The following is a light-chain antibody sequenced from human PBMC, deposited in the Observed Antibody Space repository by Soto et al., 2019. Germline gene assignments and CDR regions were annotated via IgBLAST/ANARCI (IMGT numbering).Light chain of an antibody. CDR2: AAY. Sequence: DIQITQSPSSLCASVRDSLTVTSRESQSISSYLNWYQQKPGKAHKVLIYAAYSLQSGLPSRFSGSGSETDFTLTISSLQHEDLATYYCQQSYSIPWTFGQGTRWIS. J-gene: IGKJ1*01. CDR1: QSISSY. CDR3: QQSYSIPWT. V-gene: IGKV1-39*01.